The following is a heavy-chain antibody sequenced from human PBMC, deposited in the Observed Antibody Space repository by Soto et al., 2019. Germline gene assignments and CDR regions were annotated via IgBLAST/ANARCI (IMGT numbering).Heavy chain of an antibody. CDR2: IYSGGRN. CDR3: ARGSSRWDY. CDR1: GGSIISYY. J-gene: IGHJ4*02. V-gene: IGHV4-4*07. Sequence: SKTLSLTCTDSGGSIISYYWSWIRQPAGEGLEWIGRIYSGGRNNYNPSLQSRVTMSVDTSKNQFSLRLSSVTAADTAMYYCARGSSRWDYWGQVTLVTVSS. D-gene: IGHD6-13*01.